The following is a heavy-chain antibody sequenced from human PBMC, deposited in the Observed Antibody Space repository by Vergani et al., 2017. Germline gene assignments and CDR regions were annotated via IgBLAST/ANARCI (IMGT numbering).Heavy chain of an antibody. CDR3: ARATYYYGAGSYYYYYMYV. V-gene: IGHV4-59*01. J-gene: IGHJ6*03. D-gene: IGHD3-10*01. CDR1: GGSISSYY. Sequence: QVQLQESGPGLVKPSETLSLTCTVSGGSISSYYWSWIRQPPGKGLDWIGYIYYSGSPNYHPSLKSRVTISVDTSKNQFSLKLSSVTAADTAVYYCARATYYYGAGSYYYYYMYVWGKGTTVTVSS. CDR2: IYYSGSP.